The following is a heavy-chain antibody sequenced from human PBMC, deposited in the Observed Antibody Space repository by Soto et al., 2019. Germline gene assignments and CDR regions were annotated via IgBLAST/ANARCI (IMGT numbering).Heavy chain of an antibody. V-gene: IGHV3-21*01. J-gene: IGHJ6*02. CDR1: GFTFSSYS. D-gene: IGHD3-22*01. CDR3: ARGHYDSSGFYNIFFYYYGLDV. Sequence: EVQLVESGGGLVKAGGSLRLSCSASGFTFSSYSMNWVRQAPGKGLEWVSSISSGRSYIYYADSVKGRFTISRDNAKNSPYLKMDSLRAEDTAVYYCARGHYDSSGFYNIFFYYYGLDVWGPGTTVTVS. CDR2: ISSGRSYI.